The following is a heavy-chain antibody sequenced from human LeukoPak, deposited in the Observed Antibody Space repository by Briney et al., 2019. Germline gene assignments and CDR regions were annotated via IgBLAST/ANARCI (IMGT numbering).Heavy chain of an antibody. CDR1: GFTFDDYG. J-gene: IGHJ4*02. D-gene: IGHD4/OR15-4a*01. CDR3: ARLTTTAPPAFDY. CDR2: TNWNGGST. V-gene: IGHV3-20*04. Sequence: PGGSLRLSCAASGFTFDDYGMNWVRQAPGKGLEWVSGTNWNGGSTGYADSVKGRFTISRDNAKNSLYLQMNSLRAEDTAVYYCARLTTTAPPAFDYWGQGTLVTVSS.